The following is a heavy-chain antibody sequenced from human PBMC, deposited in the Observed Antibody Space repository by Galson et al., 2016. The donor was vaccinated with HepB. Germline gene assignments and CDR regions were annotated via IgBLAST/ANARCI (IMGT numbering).Heavy chain of an antibody. CDR3: ARRCWTSEARVFCGMDV. CDR2: IHHSGNG. CDR1: GDSISGTNW. V-gene: IGHV4-4*02. D-gene: IGHD3-3*01. Sequence: SETLSLTCTISGDSISGTNWWSWVRQSPGKGLEWIGEIHHSGNGNYNPSLKSRVTMSVDGSKNQFSLNVNSLTAADTAVYYCARRCWTSEARVFCGMDVWGQGTTVTVSS. J-gene: IGHJ6*02.